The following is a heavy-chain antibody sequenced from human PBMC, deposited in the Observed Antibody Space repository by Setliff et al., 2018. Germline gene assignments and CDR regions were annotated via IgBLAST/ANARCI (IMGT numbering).Heavy chain of an antibody. CDR3: ARAGLAAAGRKGVFDH. V-gene: IGHV1-46*01. J-gene: IGHJ4*02. CDR2: INPGGLTS. CDR1: GHTLIGYY. D-gene: IGHD6-25*01. Sequence: ASVKVSCKTSGHTLIGYYFHWVRQAPGQGLEWMGWINPGGLTSSSTQKFEGRVTMTRDTSTSTVYMELNSLTSDDTAVYYCARAGLAAAGRKGVFDHWGQGTLVTVSS.